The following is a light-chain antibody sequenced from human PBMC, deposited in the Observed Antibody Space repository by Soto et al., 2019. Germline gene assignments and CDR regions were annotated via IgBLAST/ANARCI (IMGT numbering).Light chain of an antibody. Sequence: DIQMTQSPSSLSASVGARVTITCRASQSMSSYLNWYQQKPGKAPKLLIYAASSLHSGVPSRFSGSGSGTDFTLTISSLQPEYFATYYCQQSYSTPWTFGQGTKGEIK. CDR1: QSMSSY. J-gene: IGKJ1*01. CDR3: QQSYSTPWT. V-gene: IGKV1-39*01. CDR2: AAS.